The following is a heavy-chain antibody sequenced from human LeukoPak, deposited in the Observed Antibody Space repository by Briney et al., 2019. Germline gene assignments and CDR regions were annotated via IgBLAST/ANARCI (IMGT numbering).Heavy chain of an antibody. V-gene: IGHV3-21*01. Sequence: GGSLRLSCAASGFTFSTYNMNWVRQAPGKGLEWVSSITSTSSYMYYADSVKGRFTISRDNAKNSLYLQMNSLRAEDTAVYYCARDPSPGYYGSGPWYMDVWGKGTTVTVSS. CDR2: ITSTSSYM. CDR3: ARDPSPGYYGSGPWYMDV. J-gene: IGHJ6*03. CDR1: GFTFSTYN. D-gene: IGHD3-10*01.